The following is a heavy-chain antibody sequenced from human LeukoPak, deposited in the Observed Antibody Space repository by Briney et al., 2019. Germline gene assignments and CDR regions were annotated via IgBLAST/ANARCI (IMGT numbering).Heavy chain of an antibody. J-gene: IGHJ4*02. CDR3: ATSGIAAALDY. D-gene: IGHD6-13*01. V-gene: IGHV4-34*01. Sequence: SETLSLTCAVYGGSFSGYYWSWIRQPPGKGLEWIGEINHSGSTNYNPSLKSRVTISVVTSKNQFSLKLSSVTAADTAVYYCATSGIAAALDYWGQGTLVTVSS. CDR2: INHSGST. CDR1: GGSFSGYY.